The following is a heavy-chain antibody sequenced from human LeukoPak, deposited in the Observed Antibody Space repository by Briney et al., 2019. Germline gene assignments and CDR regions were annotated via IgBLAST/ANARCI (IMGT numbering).Heavy chain of an antibody. CDR2: IYYSGST. V-gene: IGHV4-39*07. CDR1: GDITHY. J-gene: IGHJ3*02. Sequence: PSETLSLTCIVSGDITHYWGWIRQPPGKGLEWIGSIYYSGSTYYNPSLKSRVTISVDTSKNQFSLKLSSVAAADTAVYYCARVGGFYTVTTGVENAFDIWGQGTVVTVSS. CDR3: ARVGGFYTVTTGVENAFDI. D-gene: IGHD4-17*01.